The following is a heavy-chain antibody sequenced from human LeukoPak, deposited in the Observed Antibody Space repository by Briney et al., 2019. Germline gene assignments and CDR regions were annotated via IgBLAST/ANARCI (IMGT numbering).Heavy chain of an antibody. CDR3: AKNGDRGAYCSGGSCYPYYYYYMDV. CDR1: GFTFSNYG. Sequence: PGGSLRLSCAASGFTFSNYGMSWVRQAPGKGLEWVSAISASGGTTYYADSVKGHFTISRDNSKNTLYLQMNSLSAEDTAVYYCAKNGDRGAYCSGGSCYPYYYYYMDVWGKGTTVTISS. D-gene: IGHD2-15*01. V-gene: IGHV3-23*01. J-gene: IGHJ6*03. CDR2: ISASGGTT.